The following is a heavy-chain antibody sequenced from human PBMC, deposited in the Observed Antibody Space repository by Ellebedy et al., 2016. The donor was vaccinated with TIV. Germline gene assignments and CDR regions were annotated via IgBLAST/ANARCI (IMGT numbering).Heavy chain of an antibody. CDR1: GGSISSSSYY. D-gene: IGHD4-11*01. V-gene: IGHV4-39*07. CDR2: IYYSGST. CDR3: ARRGSYSNYYYYYYMDV. J-gene: IGHJ6*03. Sequence: SETLSLXXTVSGGSISSSSYYWGWIRQPPGKGLEWIGSIYYSGSTYYNPSLKSRVTISVDTSKNQFSLKLSSVTAADTAVYYCARRGSYSNYYYYYYMDVWGKGTTVTVSS.